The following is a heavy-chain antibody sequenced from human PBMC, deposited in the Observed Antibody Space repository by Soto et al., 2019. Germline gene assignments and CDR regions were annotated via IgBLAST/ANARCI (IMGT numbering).Heavy chain of an antibody. Sequence: GGSLRLSCAASGFTFNTHWMSWVRQAPGTGLEWVANIKEDGSERNYVDSVKGRFTISRDNAKNSLYLQMDTLREEDTALYYCVRDRLGVATAFTFDHWGQGILVTVSS. CDR2: IKEDGSER. J-gene: IGHJ4*02. CDR3: VRDRLGVATAFTFDH. CDR1: GFTFNTHW. D-gene: IGHD3-16*01. V-gene: IGHV3-7*03.